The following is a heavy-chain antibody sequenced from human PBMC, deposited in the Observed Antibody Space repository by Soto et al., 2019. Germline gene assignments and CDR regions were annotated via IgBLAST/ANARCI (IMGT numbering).Heavy chain of an antibody. Sequence: QVQLVQSGAEVKKPGASVKVSCKASGYTFTSYDINWVRQATGQGLEWMGWMNPNRGNTGYAQKFQGRVTMTRNTSISTAYMELSSLRSEDTAVYYCARFPEYHYYYYMDVWGKGTTVTVSS. J-gene: IGHJ6*03. CDR1: GYTFTSYD. V-gene: IGHV1-8*01. CDR2: MNPNRGNT. CDR3: ARFPEYHYYYYMDV.